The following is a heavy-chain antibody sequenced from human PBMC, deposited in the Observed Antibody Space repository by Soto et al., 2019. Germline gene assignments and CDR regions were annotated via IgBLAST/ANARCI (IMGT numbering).Heavy chain of an antibody. CDR3: ARDLGYYDSSGYFDY. J-gene: IGHJ4*02. D-gene: IGHD3-22*01. CDR2: ISYDGSNK. Sequence: PGGSLRLSCAASGFTFSSYGMHWFRQAPGKGLEWVAVISYDGSNKYYADSVKGRFTISRDNAKNSLYLQMNSLRAEDTAVYYCARDLGYYDSSGYFDYWGQGTLVNVSS. CDR1: GFTFSSYG. V-gene: IGHV3-30*03.